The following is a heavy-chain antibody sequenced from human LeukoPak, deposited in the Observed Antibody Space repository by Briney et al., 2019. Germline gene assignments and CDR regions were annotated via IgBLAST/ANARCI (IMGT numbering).Heavy chain of an antibody. CDR2: IGYDGSNK. D-gene: IGHD3-10*01. Sequence: GSLRLSCAASEFPFSTYNMNWVRQAPGKGLEWGAVIGYDGSNKYDADSVKGRFTISRDNSKNMMYLQMNSLRAEDTAVYYCARDRFMVRGVMVGTFDLWGQGTMVTVSS. CDR1: EFPFSTYN. CDR3: ARDRFMVRGVMVGTFDL. J-gene: IGHJ3*01. V-gene: IGHV3-33*08.